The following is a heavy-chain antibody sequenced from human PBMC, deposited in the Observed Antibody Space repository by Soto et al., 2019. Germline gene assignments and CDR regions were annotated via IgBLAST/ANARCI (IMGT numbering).Heavy chain of an antibody. V-gene: IGHV3-11*01. Sequence: QVQLVESGGGLVKPGGSLRLSCAASGFTFSDYYMSWIRQAPGKGLEWVSYISSSGSTIYYADSVKGRFTISRDNAKKSLSLKMNSLRAEDTAVYYCARDHGDILTGYYYGMDVWGQGTTVTVSS. CDR3: ARDHGDILTGYYYGMDV. J-gene: IGHJ6*02. CDR2: ISSSGSTI. CDR1: GFTFSDYY. D-gene: IGHD3-9*01.